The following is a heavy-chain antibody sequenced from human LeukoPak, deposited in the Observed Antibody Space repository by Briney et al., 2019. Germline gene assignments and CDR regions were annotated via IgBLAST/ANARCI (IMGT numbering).Heavy chain of an antibody. Sequence: PSETLSLTCTVSGGSISSGGYSWSWVRQHPGEGLEWIGYIYYSGSTNYNPSLKSRVTISVDTSKNQFSLKLSSVTAADTAVYYCARVDSSGYWLYYFDYWGQGTLATVSS. CDR2: IYYSGST. J-gene: IGHJ4*02. CDR1: GGSISSGGYS. CDR3: ARVDSSGYWLYYFDY. V-gene: IGHV4-61*08. D-gene: IGHD3-22*01.